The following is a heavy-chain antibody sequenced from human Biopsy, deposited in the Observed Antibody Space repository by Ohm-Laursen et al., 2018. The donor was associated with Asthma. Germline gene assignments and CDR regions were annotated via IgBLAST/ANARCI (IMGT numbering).Heavy chain of an antibody. Sequence: GTLPLTCGVSGVSLSGYYWNWIRQPPGRGLEWIGEINHSGRTTYNPSLNSRVTISVDTSKNQFSLGLSSVTAADTAVYYCARVGYISIAAADYWGQGTLVTVSS. CDR2: INHSGRT. J-gene: IGHJ4*02. D-gene: IGHD6-13*01. CDR1: GVSLSGYY. V-gene: IGHV4-34*01. CDR3: ARVGYISIAAADY.